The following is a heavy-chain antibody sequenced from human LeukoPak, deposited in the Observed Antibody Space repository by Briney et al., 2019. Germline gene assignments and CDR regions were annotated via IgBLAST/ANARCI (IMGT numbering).Heavy chain of an antibody. CDR3: ARGPNKSDGGNSGSAWFDP. J-gene: IGHJ5*02. D-gene: IGHD4-23*01. V-gene: IGHV1-8*01. CDR2: MNPNSGNT. Sequence: ASVKVSCKASGYTFATHDINWVRQATGQGLEWMGWMNPNSGNTGYAQKFQGRVTMTRNTSISTAYMELSSLRSEDTAVYYCARGPNKSDGGNSGSAWFDPWGQGTLVTVSS. CDR1: GYTFATHD.